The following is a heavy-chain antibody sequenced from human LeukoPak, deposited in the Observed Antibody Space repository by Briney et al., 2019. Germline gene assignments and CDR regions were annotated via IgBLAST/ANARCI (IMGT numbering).Heavy chain of an antibody. CDR3: ARAQEGSDAFVI. V-gene: IGHV1-2*02. Sequence: ASVKVSCKASGYTFTSYYMHWVRQAPGQGLEWMGWINPNSGGTNYAQKFQGRVTMTRDTSISTAYMELSRLRSEDTAVYYCARAQEGSDAFVIWGQGTMVTVSS. CDR2: INPNSGGT. J-gene: IGHJ3*02. CDR1: GYTFTSYY.